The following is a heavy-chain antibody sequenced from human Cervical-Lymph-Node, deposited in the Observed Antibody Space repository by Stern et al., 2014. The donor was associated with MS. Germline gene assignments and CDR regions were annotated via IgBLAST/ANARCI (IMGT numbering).Heavy chain of an antibody. Sequence: EVQLVESGGGLVQPGGSLRLSCAASGFTFSSYWVNWVRQATGKGLEWVANITPDGGEKSYVDSGKGRFTISRDNDKNSLYLQMNSLRAEDTAVYYCTRDDRRNSIDFWGQGTLVTVSS. CDR2: ITPDGGEK. CDR1: GFTFSSYW. CDR3: TRDDRRNSIDF. J-gene: IGHJ4*02. D-gene: IGHD6-13*01. V-gene: IGHV3-7*01.